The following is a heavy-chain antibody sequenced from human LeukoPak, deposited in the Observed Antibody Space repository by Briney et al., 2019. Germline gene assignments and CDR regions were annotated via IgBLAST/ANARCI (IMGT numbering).Heavy chain of an antibody. D-gene: IGHD5-12*01. CDR1: GGSFSGYY. CDR2: INHSGST. Sequence: PSETLSLTCAVYGGSFSGYYWSWIRQPPGKGLEWIGEINHSGSTNYNPSLKSRVTISVDTSKNQFSLKLSSVTAADTAVYYCARYQWQRVDYWGQGTLVTVSS. CDR3: ARYQWQRVDY. V-gene: IGHV4-34*01. J-gene: IGHJ4*02.